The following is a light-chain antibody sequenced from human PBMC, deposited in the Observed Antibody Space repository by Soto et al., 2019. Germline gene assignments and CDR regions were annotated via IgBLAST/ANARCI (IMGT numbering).Light chain of an antibody. V-gene: IGLV2-14*01. CDR1: SSDVGSSNF. CDR3: SSYTSSSSYV. Sequence: QSVLTQPASVSGSPGQSITISCTGTSSDVGSSNFVSWYQQHPGKAPKLMIYEVSNRPSGVSNRFSGSKSGNTASLTISGLQAEDEADYYCSSYTSSSSYVFGTGTKLTVL. CDR2: EVS. J-gene: IGLJ1*01.